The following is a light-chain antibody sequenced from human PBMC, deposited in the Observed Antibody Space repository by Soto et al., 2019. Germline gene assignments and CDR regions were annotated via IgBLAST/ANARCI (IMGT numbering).Light chain of an antibody. CDR3: QQSDSLPIT. V-gene: IGKV1-33*01. CDR2: DAY. J-gene: IGKJ5*01. CDR1: QDISNY. Sequence: DIQMTQSPSSLSASVGDRVTITCRASQDISNYLNWYQQRPGKAPKLLIYDAYNLERGVPSSFSGTRSGTHFTFAITSLQPEDVATYYCQQSDSLPITFGQGTRLEI.